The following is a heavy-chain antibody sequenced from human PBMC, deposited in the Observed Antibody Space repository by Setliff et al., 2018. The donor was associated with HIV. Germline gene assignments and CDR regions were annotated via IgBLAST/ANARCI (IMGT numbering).Heavy chain of an antibody. J-gene: IGHJ4*02. CDR2: INHRGST. CDR1: GFTFSSHA. D-gene: IGHD1-1*01. Sequence: GSLRLSCAASGFTFSSHAMTWIRQSPGKGLEWIGEINHRGSTNYNPSLKSRVTISVDTSKNQFSLRLSSVAAGDTAVYYCAQLGMVDDFDYWGQGTLVTVSS. V-gene: IGHV4-34*08. CDR3: AQLGMVDDFDY.